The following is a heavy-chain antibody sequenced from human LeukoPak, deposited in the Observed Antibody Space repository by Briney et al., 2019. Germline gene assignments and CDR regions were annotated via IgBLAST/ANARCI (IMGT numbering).Heavy chain of an antibody. D-gene: IGHD4-17*01. Sequence: SETLSLTCTVSGGSISSSSYYWGWIRQPPGKGLEWIGSIYYSGSTYYNPSLKSRVTISVDTSKNQFSLKLSSVTAADTAVYYCASGYGDSDFDYWGQGTLVTVSS. V-gene: IGHV4-39*07. J-gene: IGHJ4*02. CDR3: ASGYGDSDFDY. CDR2: IYYSGST. CDR1: GGSISSSSYY.